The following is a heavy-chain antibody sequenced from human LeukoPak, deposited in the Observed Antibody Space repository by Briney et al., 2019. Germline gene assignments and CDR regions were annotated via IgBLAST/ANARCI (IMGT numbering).Heavy chain of an antibody. CDR1: GGSISSSSYY. J-gene: IGHJ5*02. D-gene: IGHD3-9*01. CDR3: ARAGDILTGYRNWFDP. CDR2: IYYSGST. V-gene: IGHV4-39*07. Sequence: SETLSLTCTVSGGSISSSSYYWGWIRQPPGKGLEWIGSIYYSGSTYYNPSLKSRVTISVDTSKNQFSLKLSSVTAADTAVYYCARAGDILTGYRNWFDPWGQGTLVTVSS.